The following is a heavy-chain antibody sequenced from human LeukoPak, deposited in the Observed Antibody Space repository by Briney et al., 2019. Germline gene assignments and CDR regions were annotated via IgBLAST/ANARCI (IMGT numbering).Heavy chain of an antibody. V-gene: IGHV4-34*01. CDR2: INHSGST. D-gene: IGHD4-17*01. Sequence: PSETLSLTCAVYGGSFSGYYWSWIRQPPGKGLEWIGEINHSGSTNYNPSLKSRVTISVDTSKNQFSLKLSSVTAADTAVYYCARHGDPNFFDPWGQGTLVTVSS. CDR3: ARHGDPNFFDP. CDR1: GGSFSGYY. J-gene: IGHJ5*02.